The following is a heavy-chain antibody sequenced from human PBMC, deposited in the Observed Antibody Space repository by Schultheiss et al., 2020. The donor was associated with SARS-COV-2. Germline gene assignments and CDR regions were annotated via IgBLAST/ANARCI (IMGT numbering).Heavy chain of an antibody. CDR2: ISAYNGNT. D-gene: IGHD3-22*01. V-gene: IGHV1-18*01. CDR1: GGTFSSYA. CDR3: TYDSSGYYYYFDY. J-gene: IGHJ4*02. Sequence: ASVKVSCKASGGTFSSYAISWVRQAPGQGLEWMGWISAYNGNTNYAQKLQGRVTMTTDTSTSTAYMELRSLRSDDTAVYYCTYDSSGYYYYFDYWGQGTLVTVSS.